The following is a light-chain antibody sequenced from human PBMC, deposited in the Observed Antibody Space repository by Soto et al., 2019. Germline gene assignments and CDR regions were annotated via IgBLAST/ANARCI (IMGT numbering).Light chain of an antibody. CDR1: QSISSW. V-gene: IGKV1-5*03. CDR2: KAS. CDR3: QQYNSYSP. Sequence: DIQMTQSPPTLSASVGDRVTITCRASQSISSWLAWYQQKPGKAPKLLIYKASSIESGVPSRFSGSGSGTEFTLTISTLQPDDFATYYCQQYNSYSPFGQGTKLEIK. J-gene: IGKJ2*01.